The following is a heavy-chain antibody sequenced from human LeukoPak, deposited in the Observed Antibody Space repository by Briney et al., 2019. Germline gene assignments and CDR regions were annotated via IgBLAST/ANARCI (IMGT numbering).Heavy chain of an antibody. D-gene: IGHD1-14*01. J-gene: IGHJ4*02. CDR1: GFTDITND. CDR3: ARGVEPLAANTLAY. V-gene: IGHV3-53*01. CDR2: LYSDGNT. Sequence: GGSLRLSCAASGFTDITNDMTWVRQAPGKGLEWVSVLYSDGNTEYADSVQGRFTISRDNSKNTLYLEMNSLSPDDTAVYYCARGVEPLAANTLAYWGQGTLVTVSS.